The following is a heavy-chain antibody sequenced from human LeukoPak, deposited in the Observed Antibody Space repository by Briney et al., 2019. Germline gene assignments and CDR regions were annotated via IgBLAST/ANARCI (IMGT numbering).Heavy chain of an antibody. D-gene: IGHD5-18*01. CDR3: ARAGGYSYGRGGTALDY. CDR2: IYTSGST. Sequence: SETLSLTCTVSGGSTSSYYWSWIRQPAGKGLEWIGRIYTSGSTYYNPSLKSRVTISVDTSKNQFSLKLSSVTAADTAVYYCARAGGYSYGRGGTALDYWGQGTLVTVSS. J-gene: IGHJ4*02. CDR1: GGSTSSYY. V-gene: IGHV4-4*07.